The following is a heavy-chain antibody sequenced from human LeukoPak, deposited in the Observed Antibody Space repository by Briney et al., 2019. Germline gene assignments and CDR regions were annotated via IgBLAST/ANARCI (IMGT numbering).Heavy chain of an antibody. CDR1: GYTFTSYD. CDR2: MNPNSGHT. Sequence: ASVKVSCKASGYTFTSYDIIWVRPASGQGLEWMGWMNPNSGHTGYAQKFQGRVTMTRTTSISTAYMELTSLTSEDSAVYYCARSIVGVRKRNDYWGQGTLVTVSS. D-gene: IGHD1-26*01. J-gene: IGHJ4*02. V-gene: IGHV1-8*01. CDR3: ARSIVGVRKRNDY.